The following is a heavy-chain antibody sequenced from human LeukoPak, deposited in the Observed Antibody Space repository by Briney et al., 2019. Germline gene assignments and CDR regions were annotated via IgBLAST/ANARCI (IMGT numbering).Heavy chain of an antibody. CDR2: ISGSGSST. D-gene: IGHD3-3*01. CDR1: GFTFSSCA. V-gene: IGHV3-23*01. J-gene: IGHJ4*02. CDR3: AIDFWSGYSDY. Sequence: GGSLRLSCAASGFTFSSCAMSWVRQAPGKGLEWVSGISGSGSSTYYADSVKGRFTISRDNSKNMLYLQMNSLRAEDTAVYYCAIDFWSGYSDYWGQGTLVTVSS.